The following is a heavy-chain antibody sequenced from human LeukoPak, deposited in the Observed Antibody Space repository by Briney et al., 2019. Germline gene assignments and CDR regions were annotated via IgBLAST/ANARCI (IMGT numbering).Heavy chain of an antibody. D-gene: IGHD6-19*01. J-gene: IGHJ4*02. CDR3: ARGPRAYTSGWYYFDY. CDR2: ISNSGSTI. Sequence: PGGSLRLSCAASGFTFSSYEINWVRQAPGKRLEWVSYISNSGSTIYYAGSVKGRFTISRDNAKDSLYLQMNRLRAEDTAVYYCARGPRAYTSGWYYFDYWGQGTLVTVSS. V-gene: IGHV3-48*03. CDR1: GFTFSSYE.